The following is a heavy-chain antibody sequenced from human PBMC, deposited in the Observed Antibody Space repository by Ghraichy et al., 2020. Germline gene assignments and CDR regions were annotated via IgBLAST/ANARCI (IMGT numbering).Heavy chain of an antibody. V-gene: IGHV1-46*01. CDR3: ARDPAVAGYYYYGMDV. CDR2: INPSGGST. J-gene: IGHJ6*02. Sequence: ASVKVSCKASGYTFTSYYMHWVQQAPGQGLESMGIINPSGGSTSYAQKFQGRVTMTRDTSTSTVYMELSSLRSEDTAVYYCARDPAVAGYYYYGMDVWGQGTTVTVSS. CDR1: GYTFTSYY. D-gene: IGHD6-19*01.